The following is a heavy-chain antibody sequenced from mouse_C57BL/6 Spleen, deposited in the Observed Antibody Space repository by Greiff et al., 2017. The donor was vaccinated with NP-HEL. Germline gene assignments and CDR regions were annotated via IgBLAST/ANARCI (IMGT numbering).Heavy chain of an antibody. D-gene: IGHD6-1*01. V-gene: IGHV1-22*01. CDR1: GYTFTDYN. CDR2: INPNNGGT. J-gene: IGHJ3*01. Sequence: VQLQQSGPELVKPGASVKMSCKASGYTFTDYNMHWVKQSHGKSLEWIGYINPNNGGTSYNQKFKGKATLTVNKSSSTAYMGLRSRTSEDSAVDYCASATSPAWFAYWGQGTLVTVSA. CDR3: ASATSPAWFAY.